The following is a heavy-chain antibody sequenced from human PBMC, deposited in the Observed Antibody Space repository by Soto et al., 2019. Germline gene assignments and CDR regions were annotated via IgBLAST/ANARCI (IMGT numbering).Heavy chain of an antibody. CDR3: ARDYLGTKGNWFDP. V-gene: IGHV4-31*03. CDR2: IYYSGST. CDR1: GGSISSGGYY. J-gene: IGHJ5*02. Sequence: TSETLSLTCTVSGGSISSGGYYWSWIRQHPGKGLEWIGYIYYSGSTYYNPSLKSRVTISVDTSKNQFSLKLSSVTAADTAVYYCARDYLGTKGNWFDPWGQGTLVTVSS. D-gene: IGHD2-8*01.